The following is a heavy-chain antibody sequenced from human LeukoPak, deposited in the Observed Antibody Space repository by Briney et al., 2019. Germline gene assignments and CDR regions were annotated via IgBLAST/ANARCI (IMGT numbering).Heavy chain of an antibody. CDR3: AKDLLLYCGGDCYLFDY. Sequence: PGGSLRLSCAASGFTFSSYAMSWVRQAPGKGLEWVSAISGSGGSTYYADSVKGRFTISRDNSKNTLYLQMNSLRAEDTAVYYCAKDLLLYCGGDCYLFDYWGQGTLVTVSS. CDR1: GFTFSSYA. CDR2: ISGSGGST. D-gene: IGHD2-21*02. J-gene: IGHJ4*02. V-gene: IGHV3-23*01.